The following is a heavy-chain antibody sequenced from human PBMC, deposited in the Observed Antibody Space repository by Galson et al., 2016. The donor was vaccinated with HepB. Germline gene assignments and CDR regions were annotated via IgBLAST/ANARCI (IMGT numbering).Heavy chain of an antibody. CDR2: LHGDGTT. V-gene: IGHV3-23*01. CDR3: AGAWK. D-gene: IGHD1-1*01. Sequence: SLRLSCAGSGLTFSKSNLGWLRQAPGQGLEWVSDLHGDGTTYYTDSVQGRFAISRADSKNTLYLQMNTLRAEDTGIYSCAGAWKWGQGTMVTVSS. CDR1: GLTFSKSN. J-gene: IGHJ3*01.